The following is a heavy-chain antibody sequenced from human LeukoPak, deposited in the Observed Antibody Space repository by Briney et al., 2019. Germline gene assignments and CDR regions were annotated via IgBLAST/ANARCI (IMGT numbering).Heavy chain of an antibody. V-gene: IGHV3-11*04. CDR3: ARPPTTVSPRDY. D-gene: IGHD4-11*01. J-gene: IGHJ4*02. CDR1: GFTFSDYY. Sequence: GGSLRLSCAASGFTFSDYYMSWIRQAPGKGLEWVSYISSSGSTIYYADSVKGRFTISRDNAKNSLYLQMNSLRAEDTAVYYRARPPTTVSPRDYWGQGTLVTVSS. CDR2: ISSSGSTI.